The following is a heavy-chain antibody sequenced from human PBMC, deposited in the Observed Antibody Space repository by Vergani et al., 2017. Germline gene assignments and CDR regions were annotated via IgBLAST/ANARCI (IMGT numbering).Heavy chain of an antibody. CDR2: IYTSGST. CDR1: FDSIRNLY. D-gene: IGHD3-22*01. V-gene: IGHV4-4*08. Sequence: QVQLQESGPGLVKSSETLSLTCSVSFDSIRNLYCNWIRQPPGKGLEWIGRIYTSGSTNYNPSLKSRVTISVDTSKNQFSLKLSSVTAADTAVYYCASSPYYYDSSGLFDYWGQGTLVTVSS. J-gene: IGHJ4*02. CDR3: ASSPYYYDSSGLFDY.